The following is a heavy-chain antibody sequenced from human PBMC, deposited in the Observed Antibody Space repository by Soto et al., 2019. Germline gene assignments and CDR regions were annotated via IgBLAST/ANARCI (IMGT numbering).Heavy chain of an antibody. V-gene: IGHV1-18*01. CDR3: ARHNDFSSSWYRFDY. D-gene: IGHD6-13*01. J-gene: IGHJ4*02. CDR1: GYTFTSNG. CDR2: ISANNDNT. Sequence: ASVKVSCKASGYTFTSNGISWVRQAPGQGLEWMGWISANNDNTNYAQNLQGRVIMTTDTSTSTAYMELRSLRSDDTAVYYCARHNDFSSSWYRFDYWGQGTLVTVSS.